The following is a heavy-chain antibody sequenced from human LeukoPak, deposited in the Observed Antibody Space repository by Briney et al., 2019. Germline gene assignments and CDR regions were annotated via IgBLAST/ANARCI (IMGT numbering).Heavy chain of an antibody. Sequence: SETLSLTCTVSSGSISTSNYYWGWVRQPPGKALEWIGNIFYSGSTYYSPSLKSRVTISLDTSRNQFSLKLNSVTAADTAVYYCARDRYLSVWGQGTLVTVSS. V-gene: IGHV4-39*07. CDR1: SGSISTSNYY. J-gene: IGHJ4*02. CDR3: ARDRYLSV. CDR2: IFYSGST. D-gene: IGHD2-2*01.